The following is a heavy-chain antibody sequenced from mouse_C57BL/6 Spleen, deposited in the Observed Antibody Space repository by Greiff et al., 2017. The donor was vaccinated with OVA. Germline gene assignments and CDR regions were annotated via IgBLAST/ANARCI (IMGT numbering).Heavy chain of an antibody. CDR1: GFTFSDYG. Sequence: EVQLVESGGGLVKPGGSLKLSCAASGFTFSDYGMHWVRQAPEKGLEWVAYISSGSSTIYYADTVKGRFTLSRDNAKNTLFLQMTSLRSEATAMYYCARYYGNYFDYWGQGTTLTVSS. CDR2: ISSGSSTI. D-gene: IGHD2-1*01. J-gene: IGHJ2*01. V-gene: IGHV5-17*01. CDR3: ARYYGNYFDY.